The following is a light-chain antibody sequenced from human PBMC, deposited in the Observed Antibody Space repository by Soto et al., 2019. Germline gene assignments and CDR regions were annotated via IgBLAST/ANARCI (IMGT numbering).Light chain of an antibody. CDR1: QGISSY. J-gene: IGKJ4*01. V-gene: IGKV1-27*01. Sequence: DTQMTQSPSSLSASVGDRATITCRASQGISSYLAWYQQKPGKVPKLLICAASILHSGVPSRFSGSGSGTEFTLTISSLQTEDAATYYCQQYKSGPITFGVGTKVEIK. CDR3: QQYKSGPIT. CDR2: AAS.